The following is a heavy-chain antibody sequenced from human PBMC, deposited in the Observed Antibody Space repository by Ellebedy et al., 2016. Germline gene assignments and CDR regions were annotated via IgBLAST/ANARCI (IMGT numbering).Heavy chain of an antibody. CDR1: GGSFSGYY. D-gene: IGHD3-10*01. Sequence: SETLSLTXAVYGGSFSGYYWSWIRQPPGKGLEWIGEINHSGSTNYNPSLKSRVTISVDTSKNQFSLKLSSVTAADTAVYYCARDSPWYYYGSGSYSTLIDYWGQGTLVTVSS. J-gene: IGHJ4*02. CDR2: INHSGST. V-gene: IGHV4-34*01. CDR3: ARDSPWYYYGSGSYSTLIDY.